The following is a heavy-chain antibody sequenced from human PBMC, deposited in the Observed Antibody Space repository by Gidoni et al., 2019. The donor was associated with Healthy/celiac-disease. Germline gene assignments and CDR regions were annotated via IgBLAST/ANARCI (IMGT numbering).Heavy chain of an antibody. CDR1: GLTFRSYS. CDR2: ICSSSSYN. V-gene: IGHV3-21*01. Sequence: EVQLVESGGGLVKPGGYLRRACAASGLTFRSYSMNWVRRAQGQGLEWVSSICSSSSYNSNADSVKGRFTISRDNAKNSLYLQMNSLRAEDTAVYYCARGPSFDPWGQGTLVTVSS. CDR3: ARGPSFDP. J-gene: IGHJ5*02.